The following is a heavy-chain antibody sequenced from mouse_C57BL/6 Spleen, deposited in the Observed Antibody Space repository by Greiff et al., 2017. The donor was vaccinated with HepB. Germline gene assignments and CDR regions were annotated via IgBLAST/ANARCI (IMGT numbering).Heavy chain of an antibody. J-gene: IGHJ2*01. V-gene: IGHV1-22*01. CDR3: ARLGGEGYYFDY. Sequence: VQLQQSGPEPVKPGASVKMSCKASGYTFTDYNMHWVKQSHGKSLEWIGYINPNNGGTSYNQKFKGKATLTVNKSSSTAYMELRSLTSEDSAVYYCARLGGEGYYFDYWGQGTTLTVSS. CDR1: GYTFTDYN. CDR2: INPNNGGT.